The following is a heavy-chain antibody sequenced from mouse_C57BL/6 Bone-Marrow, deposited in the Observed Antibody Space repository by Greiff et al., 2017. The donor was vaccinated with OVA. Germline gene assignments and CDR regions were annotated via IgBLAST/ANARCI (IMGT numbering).Heavy chain of an antibody. J-gene: IGHJ2*01. CDR3: VRQEGYFDY. Sequence: EVHLVESGGGLVQPKGSLNLSCAASGFSFTTYAMNWVRQAPGKGLEWVARIRSKSNNYATYYAVSVKDRFTITRDDSESILYLQMNNLKTEDAAVYYCVRQEGYFDYWGQGTTLTVSS. CDR1: GFSFTTYA. V-gene: IGHV10-1*01. CDR2: IRSKSNNYAT.